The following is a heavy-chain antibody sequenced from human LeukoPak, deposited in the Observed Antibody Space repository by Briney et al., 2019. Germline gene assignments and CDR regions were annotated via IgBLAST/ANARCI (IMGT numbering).Heavy chain of an antibody. CDR3: AREDCSSTSCPDY. CDR1: GFTFGSYA. V-gene: IGHV3-30-3*01. D-gene: IGHD2-2*01. CDR2: ISYGGSNK. Sequence: PGRSLRLSCAASGFTFGSYAMHWVRQAPGKGLEWVAVISYGGSNKYYADSVKGRFTISRDNSKNTLYLQMNSLRAEDTAVYYCAREDCSSTSCPDYWGQGTLVTVSS. J-gene: IGHJ4*02.